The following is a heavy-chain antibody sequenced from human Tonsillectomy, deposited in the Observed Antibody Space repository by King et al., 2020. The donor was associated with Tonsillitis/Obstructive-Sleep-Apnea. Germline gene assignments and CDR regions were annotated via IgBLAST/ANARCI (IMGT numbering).Heavy chain of an antibody. CDR2: ISGSGGST. J-gene: IGHJ3*02. CDR1: GFTFSTFA. D-gene: IGHD4-17*01. CDR3: AKMTTQNDAFDI. Sequence: VQLVESGGGLVQPGGSLRLSCAASGFTFSTFAMSCVRQAPGKGLDWVSGISGSGGSTDYTDTVKGRFTISRDNSKNTLYLQMNSLRAEDTAVYYCAKMTTQNDAFDIWGQGTMVTVSS. V-gene: IGHV3-23*04.